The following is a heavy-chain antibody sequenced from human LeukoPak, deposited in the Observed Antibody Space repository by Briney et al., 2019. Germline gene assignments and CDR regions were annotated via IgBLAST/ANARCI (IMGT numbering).Heavy chain of an antibody. J-gene: IGHJ6*03. D-gene: IGHD1-26*01. CDR1: GFTFSNYN. CDR2: ITSSGTYN. V-gene: IGHV3-21*01. CDR3: ARDPYSGNYGNYYYYYMDV. Sequence: GGSLRLSCAASGFTFSNYNMNWVRQAPGKAMEWVSSITSSGTYNFYADSVRGRFTISRDNAKNSLYLQMDSLGPEDTAVYYCARDPYSGNYGNYYYYYMDVWGKGTTVTVSS.